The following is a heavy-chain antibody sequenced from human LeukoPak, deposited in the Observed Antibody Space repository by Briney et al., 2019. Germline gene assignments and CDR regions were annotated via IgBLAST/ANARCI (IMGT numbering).Heavy chain of an antibody. CDR2: ISGGGETT. V-gene: IGHV3-23*01. J-gene: IGHJ4*02. CDR3: AKKIIGYCSSGRCHFDY. D-gene: IGHD2-15*01. CDR1: GFTFSSCA. Sequence: GGSLRLSCEASGFTFSSCAMSWVRQAPGKGLEWVSGISGGGETTFYADSVKGRFTISRDNFKNTLYLQLNSLSADGTAVYYCAKKIIGYCSSGRCHFDYWGQGTLVTVSS.